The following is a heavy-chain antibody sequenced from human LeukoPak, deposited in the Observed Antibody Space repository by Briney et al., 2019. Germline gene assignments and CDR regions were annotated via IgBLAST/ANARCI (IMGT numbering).Heavy chain of an antibody. CDR2: TYYRSKWLN. CDR3: ARGSSGWKGDFVCFDY. D-gene: IGHD6-19*01. V-gene: IGHV6-1*01. CDR1: GDSVSSNSAA. J-gene: IGHJ4*02. Sequence: SHTLSLTCAISGDSVSSNSAAWNWMRQSPSRGLEWLGRTYYRSKWLNQYAVSVKSRITINPDTSKNQFSLQLNSVTPEDTAVYYCARGSSGWKGDFVCFDYWGQGTLVTVSS.